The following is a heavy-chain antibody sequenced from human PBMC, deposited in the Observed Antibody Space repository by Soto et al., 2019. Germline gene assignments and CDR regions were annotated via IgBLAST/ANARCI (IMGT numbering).Heavy chain of an antibody. J-gene: IGHJ6*02. D-gene: IGHD1-20*01. CDR2: ISSSSSYT. V-gene: IGHV3-11*06. CDR1: GFTFSDYY. Sequence: GGSLRLSCAASGFTFSDYYMSWIRQAPGKGLEWVSYISSSSSYTNYADSVKGRFTISRDNAKNSLYLQMNSLRAEDTAVYYCARAQSDNWNFYYYGMDVWGQGTTVTVSS. CDR3: ARAQSDNWNFYYYGMDV.